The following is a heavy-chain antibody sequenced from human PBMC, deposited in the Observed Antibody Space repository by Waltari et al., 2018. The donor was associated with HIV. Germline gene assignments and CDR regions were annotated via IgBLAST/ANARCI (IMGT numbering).Heavy chain of an antibody. Sequence: QVQLVQSGAEVKKPGASVKISCKTSGYSFTRYPIHWVRQAPGQGLEWMERINPDYGLTKYSQKFQGRITITRDTSAAIVYMELTSLRSEDTAIYYCARDEAASAPVDYWGQGTRVSVSS. CDR2: INPDYGLT. V-gene: IGHV1-3*01. D-gene: IGHD2-2*01. CDR3: ARDEAASAPVDY. J-gene: IGHJ4*02. CDR1: GYSFTRYP.